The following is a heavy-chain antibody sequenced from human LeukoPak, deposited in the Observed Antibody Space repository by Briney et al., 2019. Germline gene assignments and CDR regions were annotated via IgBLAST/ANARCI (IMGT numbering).Heavy chain of an antibody. J-gene: IGHJ4*02. D-gene: IGHD6-19*01. CDR2: ISYDGSNK. Sequence: PGGSLRLSCAASGFTFSSYAMHWVRQAPGKGLEWVAVISYDGSNKYYADSVKGRFTISRDNSKNTLYLQMYSLRAEDTAVYYCAKVGYSSGWYYFDYWGQGTLVTVSS. CDR1: GFTFSSYA. V-gene: IGHV3-30-3*01. CDR3: AKVGYSSGWYYFDY.